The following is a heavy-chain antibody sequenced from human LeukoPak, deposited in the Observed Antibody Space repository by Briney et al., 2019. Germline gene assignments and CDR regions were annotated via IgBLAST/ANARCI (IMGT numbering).Heavy chain of an antibody. D-gene: IGHD7-27*01. CDR1: GFTFSVYS. CDR2: ISSGSNTI. V-gene: IGHV3-48*02. CDR3: AGVDKLGSWYCDL. J-gene: IGHJ2*01. Sequence: GGSQRLSCAASGFTFSVYSMNWVRQAPGEGLEWVSYISSGSNTIYYADSVEGRFTISRDNAKNSLYLQMNSLRDEDTAVYYCAGVDKLGSWYCDLWGRGPLVTVSS.